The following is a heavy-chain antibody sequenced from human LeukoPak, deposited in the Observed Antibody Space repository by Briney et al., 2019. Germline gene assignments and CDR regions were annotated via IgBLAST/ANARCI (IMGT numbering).Heavy chain of an antibody. CDR3: AREGPGYCSGGSCYSFWFDP. CDR2: INPNSGGT. Sequence: ASVKVSCKASGYTFTGYYVHWVRQAPGQGLEWMGWINPNSGGTNYAQKFQGRVTMTRDTSISTAYMELSRLRSDDTAVYYCAREGPGYCSGGSCYSFWFDPWGQGTLVTVSS. D-gene: IGHD2-15*01. CDR1: GYTFTGYY. V-gene: IGHV1-2*02. J-gene: IGHJ5*02.